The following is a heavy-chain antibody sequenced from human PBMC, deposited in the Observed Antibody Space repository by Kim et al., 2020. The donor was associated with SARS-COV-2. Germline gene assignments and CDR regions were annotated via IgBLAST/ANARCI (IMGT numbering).Heavy chain of an antibody. D-gene: IGHD2-21*02. CDR2: IGKSGGDT. Sequence: GGSLRLSCAASGFTFSSYAMSWVRQAPGKGLECVSVIGKSGGDTYYGDSVKGRFTISRDNSKNTLYLQMNSLRVEDTAVYYCAKESMTASLYNHYYDLDVWGQETTVTVSS. CDR3: AKESMTASLYNHYYDLDV. V-gene: IGHV3-23*01. J-gene: IGHJ6*02. CDR1: GFTFSSYA.